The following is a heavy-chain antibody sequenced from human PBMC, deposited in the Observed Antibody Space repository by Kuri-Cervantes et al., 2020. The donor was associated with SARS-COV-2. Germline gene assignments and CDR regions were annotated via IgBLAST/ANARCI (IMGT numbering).Heavy chain of an antibody. J-gene: IGHJ5*02. CDR2: IYSGGST. Sequence: ETLSLTCAASGFTVSSNYMSWVRQAPGKGLEWVSVIYSGGSTYYADSVKGRFTSSRDNPKNTLYLQMNSLRAEDTAVYYCARDRSNYKGNNWFDPWGQGTLVTVSS. D-gene: IGHD4-11*01. V-gene: IGHV3-53*01. CDR1: GFTVSSNY. CDR3: ARDRSNYKGNNWFDP.